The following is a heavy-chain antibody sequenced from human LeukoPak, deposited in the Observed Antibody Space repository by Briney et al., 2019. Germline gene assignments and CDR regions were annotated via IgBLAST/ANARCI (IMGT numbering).Heavy chain of an antibody. CDR3: ARDRFVADRVSGIRGSAIDY. CDR2: TNSDGSST. V-gene: IGHV3-74*01. J-gene: IGHJ4*02. CDR1: GFTFSSYW. D-gene: IGHD6-19*01. Sequence: QPGGSLRLTCAASGFTFSSYWMHWVRQAPGKGLVWISRTNSDGSSTSYADSVKGRFTISRDNAKNTLYLQMNSLRAEDTAVYYCARDRFVADRVSGIRGSAIDYWGQGTLVTVSS.